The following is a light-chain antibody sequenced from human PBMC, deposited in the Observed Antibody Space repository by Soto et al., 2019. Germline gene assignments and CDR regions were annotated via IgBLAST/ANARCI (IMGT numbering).Light chain of an antibody. CDR1: SSNIGAGYD. CDR3: QSYDSSRSGV. Sequence: QSVLTQPPSVSGAPGQRVTISCTGNSSNIGAGYDVHWYQQLPGTAPKLLIYGNSNRPSGVPDRFSGSKSGTSASLAITGLQAEDEADYYCQSYDSSRSGVFGGGTQLTVL. V-gene: IGLV1-40*01. CDR2: GNS. J-gene: IGLJ2*01.